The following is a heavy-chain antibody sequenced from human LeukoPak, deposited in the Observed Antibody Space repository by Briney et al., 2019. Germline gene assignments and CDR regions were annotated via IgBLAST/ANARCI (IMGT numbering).Heavy chain of an antibody. J-gene: IGHJ4*02. CDR2: IYSGGST. Sequence: GGSLRLSCAASGFTFSSYTMSWVRQAPGKGLEWVSVIYSGGSTYYADSVKGRFTISRDNSKNTLYLQMNSLRAEDTAVYYCARGAYDFWSGRPTDYWGQGTLVTVSS. CDR1: GFTFSSYT. V-gene: IGHV3-53*01. CDR3: ARGAYDFWSGRPTDY. D-gene: IGHD3-3*01.